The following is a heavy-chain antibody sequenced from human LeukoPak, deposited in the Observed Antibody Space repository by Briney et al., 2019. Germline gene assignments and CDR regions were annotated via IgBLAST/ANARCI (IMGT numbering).Heavy chain of an antibody. CDR2: IYPGDSDT. Sequence: GESLKISCKGSGYSFTTYWIGWVRQMPGKGLEWMGIIYPGDSDTRYSPSFQGQVTISADKSISTAYLQWSSLKASDTAMYYCARQPYYYDSSGYLIDYWGQGTLVTVSS. J-gene: IGHJ4*02. V-gene: IGHV5-51*01. CDR1: GYSFTTYW. D-gene: IGHD3-22*01. CDR3: ARQPYYYDSSGYLIDY.